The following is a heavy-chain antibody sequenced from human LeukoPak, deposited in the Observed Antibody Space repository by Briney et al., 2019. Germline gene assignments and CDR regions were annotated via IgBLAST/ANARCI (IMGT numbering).Heavy chain of an antibody. J-gene: IGHJ4*02. CDR1: GYTLTELS. V-gene: IGHV1-46*01. CDR2: INPSGGT. Sequence: ASVKVSCKVSGYTLTELSMHWVRQAPGQGLEWMGIINPSGGTSYAQKLQGRITMTRDTSTSTVYMELSSLRSEDTAVYYCAREGVAGTGLDYWGQGTLVTVSS. D-gene: IGHD6-13*01. CDR3: AREGVAGTGLDY.